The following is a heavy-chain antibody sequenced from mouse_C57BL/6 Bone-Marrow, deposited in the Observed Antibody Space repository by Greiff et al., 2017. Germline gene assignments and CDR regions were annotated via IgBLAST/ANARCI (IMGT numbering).Heavy chain of an antibody. D-gene: IGHD2-3*01. V-gene: IGHV1-64*01. Sequence: QVQLQQPGAELVKPGASVKLSCKASGYTLTSYRMHWVKQRPGQGLEWIGKINPNSGCTNYNEKFKSKATFTVDKSSSTAYIQLSSLTYEDSAVYYGARAMMVISGFAYWGQGTLVTVS. J-gene: IGHJ3*01. CDR1: GYTLTSYR. CDR3: ARAMMVISGFAY. CDR2: INPNSGCT.